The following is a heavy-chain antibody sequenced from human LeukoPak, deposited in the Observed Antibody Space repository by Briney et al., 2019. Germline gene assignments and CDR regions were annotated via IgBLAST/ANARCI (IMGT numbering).Heavy chain of an antibody. V-gene: IGHV1-69*05. CDR3: ARDRGCSSTSCSDAFDI. Sequence: ASVKVSCKASGYTFTSYGISWVRQAPGQGLEWTGGIIPIFGTANYAQKFQGRVTITTDESTSTAYMELSSLRSEDTAVYYCARDRGCSSTSCSDAFDIWGQGTMVTVSS. CDR2: IIPIFGTA. D-gene: IGHD2-2*01. J-gene: IGHJ3*02. CDR1: GYTFTSYG.